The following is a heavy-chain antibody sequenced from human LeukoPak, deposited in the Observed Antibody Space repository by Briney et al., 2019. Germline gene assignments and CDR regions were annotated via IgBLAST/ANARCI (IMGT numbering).Heavy chain of an antibody. J-gene: IGHJ4*02. CDR2: IIPIINIA. V-gene: IGHV1-69*02. CDR3: ARAPGSGEINFDY. D-gene: IGHD2-15*01. Sequence: GASVNVSFKASGYTFTGYYMHWVRPAPGQGLEWMGKIIPIINIAHHEQRSQGRVTITADKSTSKAYMDLSSLKSEVTAVYYGARAPGSGEINFDYWGQGTLVTVSS. CDR1: GYTFTGYY.